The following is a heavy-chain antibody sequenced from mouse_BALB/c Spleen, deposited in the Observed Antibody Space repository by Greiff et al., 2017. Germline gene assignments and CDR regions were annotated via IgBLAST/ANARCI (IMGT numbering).Heavy chain of an antibody. D-gene: IGHD1-1*01. V-gene: IGHV5-6-4*01. CDR2: ISSGGSYT. CDR1: GFTFSSYT. CDR3: TRDGHGSSYGFAY. J-gene: IGHJ3*01. Sequence: EVQRVESGGGLVKPGGSLKLSCAASGFTFSSYTMSWVRQTPEKRLEWVATISSGGSYTYYPDSVKGRFTISRDNAKNTLYLQMSSPKSEDTAMYYCTRDGHGSSYGFAYWGQGTLVTVSA.